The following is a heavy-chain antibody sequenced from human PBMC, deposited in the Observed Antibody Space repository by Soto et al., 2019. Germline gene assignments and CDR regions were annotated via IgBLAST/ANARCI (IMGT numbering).Heavy chain of an antibody. V-gene: IGHV3-23*01. CDR2: ISGNGVNT. J-gene: IGHJ2*01. D-gene: IGHD6-13*01. CDR3: ARTSPPSSSRYFDL. CDR1: GFTFTSYA. Sequence: EVQLLESGGDLVQPGGSLRLSCAASGFTFTSYAMAWVRQAPGKGLEWVSTISGNGVNTYYADSVKGRFTISRDNSKNTLDLQMNSLRAEDMVVYYCARTSPPSSSRYFDLWGRGTLVTVSS.